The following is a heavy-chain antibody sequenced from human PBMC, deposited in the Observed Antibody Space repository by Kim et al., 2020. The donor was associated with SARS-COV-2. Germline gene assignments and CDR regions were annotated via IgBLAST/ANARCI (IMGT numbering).Heavy chain of an antibody. Sequence: SETLSLTCAVYGGSFSGYYWSWIRQPPGKGLEWIGEINHSGSTNYNPSLRSRVTISVDTSKNQFSLKLSSVTAADTAVYYCARGRREGRTPWQQLAHWYFDLWGRGTLVTVSS. CDR1: GGSFSGYY. J-gene: IGHJ2*01. D-gene: IGHD6-13*01. CDR2: INHSGST. V-gene: IGHV4-34*01. CDR3: ARGRREGRTPWQQLAHWYFDL.